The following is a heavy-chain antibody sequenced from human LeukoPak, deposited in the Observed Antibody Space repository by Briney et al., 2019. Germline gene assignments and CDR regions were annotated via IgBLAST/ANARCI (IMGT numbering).Heavy chain of an antibody. CDR1: GFTFSSYS. CDR2: ISSSSSYI. J-gene: IGHJ5*02. V-gene: IGHV3-21*01. Sequence: GGSLRLSCAASGFTFSSYSMNWVRQAPGKGLEWVSSISSSSSYIYYADSVKGRFTISRDNAKNSLYLQMNSLRAEDTAVYYCARDTQLLDAQPIFGVAITRYTWFDPGGQGTLVTVSS. D-gene: IGHD3-3*01. CDR3: ARDTQLLDAQPIFGVAITRYTWFDP.